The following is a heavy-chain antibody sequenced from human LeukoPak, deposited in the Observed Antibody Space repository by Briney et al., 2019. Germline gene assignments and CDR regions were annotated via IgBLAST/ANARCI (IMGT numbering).Heavy chain of an antibody. V-gene: IGHV4-39*02. CDR2: IYYSGST. Sequence: SETLSLTCTVSGGSISSSSYYWGWIRQPPGKGLEWIGSIYYSGSTYYNPSLKSRVTISVDTSKNQFSLKLSSVTAADTAVYYCAREMYYYDSSGYYPRPNAFDIWGQGTMVTVSS. J-gene: IGHJ3*02. CDR1: GGSISSSSYY. CDR3: AREMYYYDSSGYYPRPNAFDI. D-gene: IGHD3-22*01.